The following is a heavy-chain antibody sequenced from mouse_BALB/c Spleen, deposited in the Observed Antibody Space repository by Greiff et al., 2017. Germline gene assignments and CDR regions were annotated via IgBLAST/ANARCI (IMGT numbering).Heavy chain of an antibody. CDR2: IRLKSNNYAT. J-gene: IGHJ2*01. V-gene: IGHV6-6*02. CDR3: TRKDYYGNCLDY. D-gene: IGHD2-1*01. CDR1: GFTFSNYW. Sequence: DVKLVESGGGLVQPGGSMKLSCVASGFTFSNYWMNWVRQSPEKGLEWVAEIRLKSNNYATHYAESVKGRFTISRDDSKSSVYLQMNNLRAEDTGIYYCTRKDYYGNCLDYWGQGTTLTVSS.